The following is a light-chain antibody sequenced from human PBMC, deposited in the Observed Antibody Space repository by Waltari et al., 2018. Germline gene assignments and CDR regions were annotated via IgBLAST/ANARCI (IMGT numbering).Light chain of an antibody. CDR1: NIGTKT. CDR3: QVWDSSGDHPV. CDR2: GGT. V-gene: IGLV3-21*03. J-gene: IGLJ2*01. Sequence: SYVLTQPPSVSVAPGKTARISCAGQNIGTKTVHWYQQNPGQAPVRCTCGGTVRPSGVPDRIAGAATATLTIARVEAGDEADYYCQVWDSSGDHPVFGGGTRLTVL.